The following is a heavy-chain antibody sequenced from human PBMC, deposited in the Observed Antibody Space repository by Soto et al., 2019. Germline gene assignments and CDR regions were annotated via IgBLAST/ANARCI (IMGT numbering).Heavy chain of an antibody. CDR2: IIPIFGTA. D-gene: IGHD2-2*01. V-gene: IGHV1-69*06. CDR3: ARVCWWGTSCYDDYYYYGMDV. J-gene: IGHJ6*02. CDR1: GGTFSSYA. Sequence: ASVKVSCKASGGTFSSYAISWVRQAPGQGLEWMGGIIPIFGTANYAQKFQGRVTITADKSTSTAYMELSSLRSEDTAVYYCARVCWWGTSCYDDYYYYGMDVWGQGATVTVSS.